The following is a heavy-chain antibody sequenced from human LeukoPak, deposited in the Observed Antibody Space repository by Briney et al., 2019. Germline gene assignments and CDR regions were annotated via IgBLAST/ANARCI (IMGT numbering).Heavy chain of an antibody. V-gene: IGHV4-4*02. CDR1: GGSISSSNW. CDR2: IYHSGST. CDR3: ALLVLWFGELLPPGYYGMDV. J-gene: IGHJ6*04. Sequence: SGTLSLTCAVSGGSISSSNWWSWVRPPPGKGLEWIGEIYHSGSTNYNPSLKSRVTISVDKSKNQFSLKLSSVTAADTAVYYCALLVLWFGELLPPGYYGMDVWGKGTTVTVSS. D-gene: IGHD3-10*01.